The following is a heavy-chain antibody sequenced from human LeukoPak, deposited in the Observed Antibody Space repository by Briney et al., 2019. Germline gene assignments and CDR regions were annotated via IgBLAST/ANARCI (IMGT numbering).Heavy chain of an antibody. CDR3: VPKRVTMVRGALYNWFDP. Sequence: ASVKVSCKASGYTFISYYMHWVRQAPGQGLEWMGIINPSGGSTSYAQKFQGRVTMTRDTSTSTVYMELSSLRSEDTAVYYCVPKRVTMVRGALYNWFDPWGQGTLVTVSS. J-gene: IGHJ5*02. CDR1: GYTFISYY. V-gene: IGHV1-46*01. CDR2: INPSGGST. D-gene: IGHD3-10*01.